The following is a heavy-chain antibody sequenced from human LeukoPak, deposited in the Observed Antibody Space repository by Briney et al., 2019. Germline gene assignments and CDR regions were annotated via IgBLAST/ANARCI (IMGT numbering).Heavy chain of an antibody. J-gene: IGHJ4*02. CDR1: GFTFSSYA. D-gene: IGHD3-22*01. CDR3: AKINNYDDY. CDR2: ISYDGSNK. V-gene: IGHV3-30*04. Sequence: PGRSLRLSCAASGFTFSSYAMHWVRQAPGKGLEWVAAISYDGSNKNYADSVKGRFTISRDNSKNTLYLQMNSLRGEDSAVYYCAKINNYDDYWGQGTLVTVSS.